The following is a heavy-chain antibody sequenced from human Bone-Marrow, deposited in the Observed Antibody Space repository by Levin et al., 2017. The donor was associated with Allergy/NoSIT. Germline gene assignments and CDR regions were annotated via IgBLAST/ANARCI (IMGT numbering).Heavy chain of an antibody. V-gene: IGHV3-7*01. CDR1: GFTFSSSW. CDR2: IKQDGSEK. J-gene: IGHJ4*02. Sequence: LSLTCAASGFTFSSSWMSWVRQAPGKGLEWVANIKQDGSEKYYVDSVKGRFTISSDNAKNSLYLQMSSLRAEDTAVYYCTREDSSLPFDYWGQGTLVTVSS. D-gene: IGHD6-13*01. CDR3: TREDSSLPFDY.